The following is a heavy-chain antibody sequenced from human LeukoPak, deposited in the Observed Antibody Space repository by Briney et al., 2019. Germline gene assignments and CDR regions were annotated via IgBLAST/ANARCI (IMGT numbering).Heavy chain of an antibody. D-gene: IGHD2-2*01. CDR2: MNPNSGNT. CDR3: ARGPAALTEYYFDY. J-gene: IGHJ4*02. V-gene: IGHV1-8*01. Sequence: ASVKVSCKASGYTLTSYDINWVRQATGQGLEWMGWMNPNSGNTGYAQKFQGRVTMTRNTSISTAYMELSSLRSEDTAVYYCARGPAALTEYYFDYWGQGTLVTVSS. CDR1: GYTLTSYD.